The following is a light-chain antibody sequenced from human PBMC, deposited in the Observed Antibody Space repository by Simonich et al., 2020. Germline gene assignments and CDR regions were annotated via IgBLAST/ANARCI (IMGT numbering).Light chain of an antibody. CDR1: QDISNY. CDR3: QQYDNLPPLFT. CDR2: DAS. J-gene: IGKJ3*01. V-gene: IGKV1-33*01. Sequence: DIQMTQSPSSLSASVGDRVTITCQASQDISNYLNWYQQKPGKAPKLLSYDASNLETGVPSRFSGRGSGTDFTFTISSLQPEDIATYYCQQYDNLPPLFTFGPGTKVDIK.